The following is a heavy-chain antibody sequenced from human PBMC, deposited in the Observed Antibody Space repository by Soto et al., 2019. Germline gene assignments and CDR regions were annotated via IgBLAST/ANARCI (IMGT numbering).Heavy chain of an antibody. CDR2: IYYSGST. Sequence: QLQLQESGPGLVKPSETLSLTCTVSGGSISSSSYYWGWIRQPPGKGLEWIGSIYYSGSTYYNPSLKSRVTISVDTSKNQFSLKLSSVTAADTAVYYCARPLLTLYCSGGSCLPENDYWGQGTLVTVSS. J-gene: IGHJ4*02. CDR1: GGSISSSSYY. D-gene: IGHD2-15*01. V-gene: IGHV4-39*01. CDR3: ARPLLTLYCSGGSCLPENDY.